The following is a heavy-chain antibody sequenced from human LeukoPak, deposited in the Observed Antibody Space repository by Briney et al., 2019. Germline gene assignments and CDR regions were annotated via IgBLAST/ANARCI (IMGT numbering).Heavy chain of an antibody. V-gene: IGHV3-74*03. D-gene: IGHD6-19*01. CDR1: GFTFSGHW. CDR3: TRSGYSNGYDF. Sequence: GGSLRLSCVASGFTFSGHWMHWVRQVPGKGLVAVSRITPDGGSTAYADSVKGRFTISRDNDKNTLYLEMNSLTAEDTALYYCTRSGYSNGYDFWGQGTLVTASS. CDR2: ITPDGGST. J-gene: IGHJ4*02.